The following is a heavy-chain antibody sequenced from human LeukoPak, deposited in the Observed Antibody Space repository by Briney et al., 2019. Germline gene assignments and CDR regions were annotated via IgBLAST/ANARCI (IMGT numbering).Heavy chain of an antibody. CDR1: GFTFGSYA. D-gene: IGHD3-3*01. J-gene: IGHJ4*02. V-gene: IGHV3-23*01. CDR2: ISGSGGST. Sequence: PGGSLRLSCAASGFTFGSYAMSWVRQAPGKGLEWVSAISGSGGSTYYADSVKGRFTISRDNSKNTLYLQMNSLRAEDTAVYYCAKDAPADYDFWSGYFTYYFDYWGQGTLVTVSS. CDR3: AKDAPADYDFWSGYFTYYFDY.